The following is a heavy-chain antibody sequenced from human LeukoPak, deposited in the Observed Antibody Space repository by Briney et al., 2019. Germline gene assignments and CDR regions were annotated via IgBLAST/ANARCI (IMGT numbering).Heavy chain of an antibody. D-gene: IGHD2-8*01. CDR3: ARAGYCTNVVCSPEADWFDP. Sequence: ASVKVSCKASGYTFTSYGLTWVRQAPGQGLEWMGWISTYNGNTNSAQKLQGRVTMTTDTSTSTAYMALRSLRSDDTAIYYCARAGYCTNVVCSPEADWFDPWGQGTLVTVSS. V-gene: IGHV1-18*01. CDR2: ISTYNGNT. J-gene: IGHJ5*02. CDR1: GYTFTSYG.